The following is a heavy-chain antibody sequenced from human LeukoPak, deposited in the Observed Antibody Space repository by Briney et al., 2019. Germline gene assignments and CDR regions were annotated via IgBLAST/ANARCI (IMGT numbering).Heavy chain of an antibody. CDR3: AKEIKRVVFATPSAAFDS. CDR2: INRSGGST. V-gene: IGHV3-23*01. CDR1: GFRFSDHA. J-gene: IGHJ4*02. Sequence: GGSLRLSCVISGFRFSDHAMSWVRQTPGKGLECVASINRSGGSTYVADSVKGRFSISRDDSENTLYLEMNNLRVEDTAFYYCAKEIKRVVFATPSAAFDSWGQGTQVTVSS. D-gene: IGHD2-15*01.